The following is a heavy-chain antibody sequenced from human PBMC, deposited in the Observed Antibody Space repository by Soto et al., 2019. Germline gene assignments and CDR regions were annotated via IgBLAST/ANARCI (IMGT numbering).Heavy chain of an antibody. D-gene: IGHD2-15*01. Sequence: EIQLVESGGDLVKSGGSLRLSCPASGFPLRSNTLNWVRQAPGKGLEWISSISCGGVSTHYADSVKGRFTVTRDSAKNSMFLQIHSLRVEDTAVYYCARDVSLLGILDSWGQGTLVNVSS. CDR1: GFPLRSNT. V-gene: IGHV3-21*06. J-gene: IGHJ5*02. CDR2: ISCGGVST. CDR3: ARDVSLLGILDS.